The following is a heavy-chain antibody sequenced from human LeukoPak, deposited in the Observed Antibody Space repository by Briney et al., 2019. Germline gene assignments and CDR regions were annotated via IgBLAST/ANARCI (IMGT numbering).Heavy chain of an antibody. CDR1: VGTFISYA. J-gene: IGHJ4*02. CDR3: ARGSYDLSHDY. CDR2: IIPIFGTA. Sequence: SVKVSCKASVGTFISYAISWVGQAPGQGREWMGGIIPIFGTANYAQKFQGRVTITTDESTSTAYMELSSLRSDDTAVYYCARGSYDLSHDYLGQGTLVTVSS. D-gene: IGHD1-26*01. V-gene: IGHV1-69*05.